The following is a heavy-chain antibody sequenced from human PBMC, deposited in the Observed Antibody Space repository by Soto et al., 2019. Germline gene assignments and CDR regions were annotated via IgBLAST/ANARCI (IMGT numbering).Heavy chain of an antibody. CDR3: ARSKIDYTDY. CDR1: GFTFSSYN. D-gene: IGHD3-3*01. CDR2: ISSSSSTI. Sequence: GGSLRLSCAASGFTFSSYNMNWVRQAPRKGLEWISYISSSSSTIYYADSVKGRFTISRDNAKNSLYLQMNSLRDEDTAVYYCARSKIDYTDYWGQGTRVTVSS. V-gene: IGHV3-48*02. J-gene: IGHJ4*02.